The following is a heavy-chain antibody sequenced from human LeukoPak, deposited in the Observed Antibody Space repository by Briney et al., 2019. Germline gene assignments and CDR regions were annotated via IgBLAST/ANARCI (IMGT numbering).Heavy chain of an antibody. J-gene: IGHJ4*02. D-gene: IGHD5-24*01. V-gene: IGHV1-46*01. CDR3: ARGGKGNADGYNQALNY. Sequence: ASVTVSFAASGSTFTNYYIHWVRQAPGQGLAWMGIINPSGGSTSYAQKFQGRVTMTRDTSTSTVYMELSSLRSEDTAVYYCARGGKGNADGYNQALNYWGQGTLVTVSS. CDR2: INPSGGST. CDR1: GSTFTNYY.